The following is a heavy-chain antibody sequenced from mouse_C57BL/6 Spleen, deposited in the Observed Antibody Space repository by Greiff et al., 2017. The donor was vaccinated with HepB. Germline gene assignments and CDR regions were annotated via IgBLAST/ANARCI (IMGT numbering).Heavy chain of an antibody. CDR2: IDPETGGT. Sequence: VKLMESGAELVRPGASVTLSCKASGYTFTDYEMHWVKQTPVHGLEWIGAIDPETGGTAYNQKFKGKAILTADKSSSTAYMELRSLTSEDSAVYYCTREFINYAMDYWGQGTSVTVSS. D-gene: IGHD1-1*01. CDR3: TREFINYAMDY. J-gene: IGHJ4*01. V-gene: IGHV1-15*01. CDR1: GYTFTDYE.